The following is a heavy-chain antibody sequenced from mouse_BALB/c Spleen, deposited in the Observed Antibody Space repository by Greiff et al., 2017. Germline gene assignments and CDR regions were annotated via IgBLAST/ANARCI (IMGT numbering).Heavy chain of an antibody. CDR2: INPYNDGT. CDR3: ARGGTVVATFYYFDY. J-gene: IGHJ2*01. CDR1: GYTFTSYV. Sequence: VQLQQSGPELVKPGASVKMSCKASGYTFTSYVMHWVKQKPGQGLEWIGYINPYNDGTKYNEKFKGKATLTSDKSSSTAYMELSSLTSEDSAVYYCARGGTVVATFYYFDYWGQGTTLTVSS. V-gene: IGHV1-14*01. D-gene: IGHD1-1*01.